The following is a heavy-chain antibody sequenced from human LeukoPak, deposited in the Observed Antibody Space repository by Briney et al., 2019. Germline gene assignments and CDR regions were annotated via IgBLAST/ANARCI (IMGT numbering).Heavy chain of an antibody. D-gene: IGHD5-24*01. CDR2: IGGGASDT. J-gene: IGHJ4*02. V-gene: IGHV3-23*01. CDR3: AKSGYNRFDY. Sequence: GGSLRLSCAISGFNFFNTGMGWVRQAPGKGLEWVAAIGGGASDTKYADSVMGRFTISRDIFRNTLYLQMNSLRAEDTAVYYCAKSGYNRFDYWGQGTLVTVSS. CDR1: GFNFFNTG.